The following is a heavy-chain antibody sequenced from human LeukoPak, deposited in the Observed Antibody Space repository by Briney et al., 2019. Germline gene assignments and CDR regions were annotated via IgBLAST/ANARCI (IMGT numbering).Heavy chain of an antibody. J-gene: IGHJ4*02. D-gene: IGHD5-18*01. V-gene: IGHV3-21*01. CDR1: GFTFSSYS. CDR2: ISSSSSYI. CDR3: ARDPLDTAMEIDY. Sequence: PGGSRRLSCAASGFTFSSYSMNWVRQAPGKGLEWVSSISSSSSYIYYADSVKGRFTISSDNAKNSLYLQMNSLRAENTAVYYCARDPLDTAMEIDYWGQGTLVTVSS.